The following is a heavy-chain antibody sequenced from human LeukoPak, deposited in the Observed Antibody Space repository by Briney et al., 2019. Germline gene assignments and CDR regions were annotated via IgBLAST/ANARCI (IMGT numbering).Heavy chain of an antibody. CDR3: AELGITMIGGV. J-gene: IGHJ6*04. Sequence: GGSLRLSCAASGFTFSSYEMNWVRQAPGKGLEWVSYISSSGRTINYADFVKGRFTISRDNAKNSLYLQMNSLRAKDRAVYYCAELGITMIGGVWGKGTTVTISS. CDR1: GFTFSSYE. D-gene: IGHD3-10*02. CDR2: ISSSGRTI. V-gene: IGHV3-48*03.